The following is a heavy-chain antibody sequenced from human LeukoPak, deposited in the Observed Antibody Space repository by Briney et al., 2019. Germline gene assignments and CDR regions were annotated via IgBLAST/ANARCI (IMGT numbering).Heavy chain of an antibody. J-gene: IGHJ4*02. V-gene: IGHV4-30-4*01. CDR1: GGSISSGDYY. CDR2: IYYSGST. Sequence: PSETLSLTCTVSGGSISSGDYYWSWIRQPPGKGLEWIGYIYYSGSTYYNPSLKSRVTISVDTSKNQFSLRLSSVTAADTAVYYCARRGAGSPSNSWYDYWGQGTLVTVSS. D-gene: IGHD6-13*01. CDR3: ARRGAGSPSNSWYDY.